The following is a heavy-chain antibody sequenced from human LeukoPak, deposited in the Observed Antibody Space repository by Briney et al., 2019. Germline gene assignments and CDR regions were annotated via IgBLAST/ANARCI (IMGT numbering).Heavy chain of an antibody. D-gene: IGHD3-3*01. J-gene: IGHJ6*02. CDR1: GGSISSGDYY. Sequence: SETLSLTCTVSGGSISSGDYYWGWIRQPPGKGLEWIGYIYYSGSTYYNPSLKSRVTISVDTSKNQFSLKLSSVAAADTAVYYCARDSPYYDFWSGDYYYYGMDVWGQGTTVTVSS. V-gene: IGHV4-30-4*01. CDR3: ARDSPYYDFWSGDYYYYGMDV. CDR2: IYYSGST.